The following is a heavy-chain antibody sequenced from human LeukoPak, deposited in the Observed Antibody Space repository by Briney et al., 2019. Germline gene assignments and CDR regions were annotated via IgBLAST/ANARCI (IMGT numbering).Heavy chain of an antibody. CDR2: INTDGKTT. V-gene: IGHV3-74*01. D-gene: IGHD3-10*01. CDR1: GFTFSSYW. J-gene: IGHJ4*02. CDR3: ARDITLTRGGRSDY. Sequence: SGGSLRLSCAASGFTFSSYWMYWVRQAPGKGLVWVSRINTDGKTTNYADSVKGRFTISRDNAKNTLYLQMNSLRAEGTAVYYCARDITLTRGGRSDYWGQGTLVTVSA.